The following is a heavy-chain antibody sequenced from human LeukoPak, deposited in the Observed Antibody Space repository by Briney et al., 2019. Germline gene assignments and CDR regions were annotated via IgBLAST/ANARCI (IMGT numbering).Heavy chain of an antibody. J-gene: IGHJ2*01. V-gene: IGHV3-30*18. Sequence: PGGSLRLSCTASGFTFSNYGMHWVRQAPGKGLDWVAIISDDGSNKYYADSVQGRVTISRDNSKNTLYLQVSSLRDEDTAVYYCAKGSGVIAGHWYFDLWGRGTLVSVSS. CDR1: GFTFSNYG. CDR3: AKGSGVIAGHWYFDL. CDR2: ISDDGSNK. D-gene: IGHD3-10*01.